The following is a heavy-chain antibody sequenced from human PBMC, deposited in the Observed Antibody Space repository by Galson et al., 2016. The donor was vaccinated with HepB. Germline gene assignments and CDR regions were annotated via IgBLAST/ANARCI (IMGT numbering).Heavy chain of an antibody. CDR1: GYTFTNYA. Sequence: VKVSCKASGYTFTNYAMHWVRQAPGQRLEWLGWINAGNGNTKSSQNFQGRVTITRDTSASTAYMELGSLRSEDTAVYYCARNYYHSGSDGRGMDVWGQGTTVTASS. V-gene: IGHV1-3*01. D-gene: IGHD3-10*01. CDR3: ARNYYHSGSDGRGMDV. CDR2: INAGNGNT. J-gene: IGHJ6*02.